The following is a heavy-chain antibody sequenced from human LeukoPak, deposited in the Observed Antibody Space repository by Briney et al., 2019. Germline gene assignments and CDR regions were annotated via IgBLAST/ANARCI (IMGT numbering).Heavy chain of an antibody. CDR2: ISGSGGST. J-gene: IGHJ3*02. CDR3: AKVPADPSEPLPPHAFDI. V-gene: IGHV3-23*01. Sequence: PGGSLRLSCAASGFTFSSYAMSWVRQAPGKGLEWVSAISGSGGSTYYADSVKGRFTISRDNSKNTLYLHMSSLRAEDTAVYYCAKVPADPSEPLPPHAFDIWGQGTMVTVSS. CDR1: GFTFSSYA. D-gene: IGHD2-2*01.